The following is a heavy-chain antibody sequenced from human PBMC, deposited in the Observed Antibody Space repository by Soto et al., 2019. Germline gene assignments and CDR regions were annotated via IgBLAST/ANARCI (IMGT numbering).Heavy chain of an antibody. CDR2: IRGETNGGTA. Sequence: EGRLVESGGGLAESGRSLRLSCTGSGFNFANYALTWVRQDPGKGLEWVGFIRGETNGGTADYAASLKGRITISRDDSKSIAYLEINSLQTEDTAVYYCTRYYYESSGYYVYWGQGTLVTVSS. J-gene: IGHJ4*02. CDR3: TRYYYESSGYYVY. D-gene: IGHD3-22*01. V-gene: IGHV3-49*04. CDR1: GFNFANYA.